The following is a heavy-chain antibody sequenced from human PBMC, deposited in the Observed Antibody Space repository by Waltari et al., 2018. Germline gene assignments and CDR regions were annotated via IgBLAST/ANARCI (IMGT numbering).Heavy chain of an antibody. D-gene: IGHD3-22*01. CDR2: ISYDGSNK. CDR1: GFTFSSYG. Sequence: QVQLVESGGGVVQPGRSLRLSCAASGFTFSSYGMHWVRQAPGKGLEWGAVISYDGSNKYYADSVKGRFTISRDNSKNTLYLQMNSLRAEDTAVYYCAILRVVEIDWGQGTLVTVSS. V-gene: IGHV3-30*03. J-gene: IGHJ4*02. CDR3: AILRVVEID.